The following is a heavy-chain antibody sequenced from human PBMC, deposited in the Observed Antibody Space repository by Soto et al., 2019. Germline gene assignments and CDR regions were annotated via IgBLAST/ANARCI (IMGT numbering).Heavy chain of an antibody. CDR1: GGSINNFD. CDR3: ARHPYRDYGDFYFAY. Sequence: PSETLSLTCSVSGGSINNFDWSWIRQPPGTGLEWIGYVHSSGNTNYNPSLKSRVTILVDTSKNQFSLKLSSVTAADTAVYYCARHPYRDYGDFYFAYWGQGSLVTVSS. D-gene: IGHD4-17*01. J-gene: IGHJ4*02. V-gene: IGHV4-59*08. CDR2: VHSSGNT.